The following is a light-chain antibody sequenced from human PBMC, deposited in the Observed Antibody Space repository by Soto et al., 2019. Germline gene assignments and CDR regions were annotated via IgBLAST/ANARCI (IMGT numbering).Light chain of an antibody. CDR1: QGIGDR. CDR3: LHTYSFPRT. CDR2: FAS. V-gene: IGKV1-12*01. J-gene: IGKJ1*01. Sequence: DIQMTQSPSSVSASVGDRVTLTCRASQGIGDRLAWYQQKPGKVPQLLIYFASTLGSGVPSRFSGSGSGTDFILTIYTLQADDFATYYCLHTYSFPRTFGQGTKVEIK.